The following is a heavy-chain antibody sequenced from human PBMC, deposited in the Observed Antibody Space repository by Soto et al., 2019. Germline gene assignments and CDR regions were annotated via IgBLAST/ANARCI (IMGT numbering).Heavy chain of an antibody. CDR2: ISFDENIK. CDR1: AFTLSSYA. V-gene: IGHV3-30-3*01. J-gene: IGHJ6*02. Sequence: QVHLVESGGGVVQPGRSLRLSCAASAFTLSSYAMHWVRQAPGKGLEWVAVISFDENIKYYADSVKGRFTISRDNSKSTMYLQMNSLRVEDTAVYYCARQYYYDITGYRRGYHYAMDVWGQGTTVAVSS. D-gene: IGHD3-22*01. CDR3: ARQYYYDITGYRRGYHYAMDV.